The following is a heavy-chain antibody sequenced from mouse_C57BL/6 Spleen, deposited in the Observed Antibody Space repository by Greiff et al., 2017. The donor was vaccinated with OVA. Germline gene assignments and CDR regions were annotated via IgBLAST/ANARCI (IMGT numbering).Heavy chain of an antibody. J-gene: IGHJ3*01. CDR3: ARDHSSPGWFAY. V-gene: IGHV3-6*01. CDR2: ISYDGSN. D-gene: IGHD1-1*01. CDR1: GYSITSGYY. Sequence: EVKLVESGPGLVKPSQSLSLTCSVTGYSITSGYYWNWIRQFPGNKLEWMGYISYDGSNNYNPSLKNRISITRDTSKNQFFLKLNSVTTEDTATYYCARDHSSPGWFAYWGQGTLVTVSA.